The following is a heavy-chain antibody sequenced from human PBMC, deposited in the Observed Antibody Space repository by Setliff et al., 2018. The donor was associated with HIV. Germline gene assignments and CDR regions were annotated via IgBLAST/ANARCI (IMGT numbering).Heavy chain of an antibody. V-gene: IGHV3-21*01. CDR3: AKDVEWFPVPDRSGYMDY. CDR2: LSSDGRYI. CDR1: GFTFRTYN. D-gene: IGHD3-22*01. J-gene: IGHJ4*02. Sequence: PGGSLRLSCAASGFTFRTYNMNWVRQAPGKGLEWVASLSSDGRYIYYADSLRGRSTISRDDAKNSLYLQIYSLRAEDTAIYYCAKDVEWFPVPDRSGYMDYWGQGTLVTVSS.